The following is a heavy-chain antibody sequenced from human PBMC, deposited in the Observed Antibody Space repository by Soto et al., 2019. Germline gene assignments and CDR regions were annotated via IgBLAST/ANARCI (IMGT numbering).Heavy chain of an antibody. D-gene: IGHD5-12*01. CDR1: GGRFSNLG. V-gene: IGHV1-69*13. Sequence: GGSVKVSFKASGGRFSNLGISLVRQAPGQGLEWMGGIVPVFGRPNYAQRFRGRLTITADESTSTGYMELISLRSDDTAVYYCAREGSGYNFWGHGTKVTVSS. CDR3: AREGSGYNF. J-gene: IGHJ6*01. CDR2: IVPVFGRP.